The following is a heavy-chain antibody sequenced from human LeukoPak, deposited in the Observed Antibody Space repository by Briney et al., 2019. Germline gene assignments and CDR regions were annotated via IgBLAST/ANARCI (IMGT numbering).Heavy chain of an antibody. V-gene: IGHV4-59*04. CDR1: GFTFSTYSMN. CDR3: ARGVSMIVVVIHDWYFDL. Sequence: GSLRLSCAASGFTFSTYSMNWVRQPPGKGLEWIGNIYYSGRTYYNPSLKSRVTISVDTSKNQFSLKLSSVTATDTAVYYCARGVSMIVVVIHDWYFDLWGRGTLVTVSS. CDR2: IYYSGRT. D-gene: IGHD3-22*01. J-gene: IGHJ2*01.